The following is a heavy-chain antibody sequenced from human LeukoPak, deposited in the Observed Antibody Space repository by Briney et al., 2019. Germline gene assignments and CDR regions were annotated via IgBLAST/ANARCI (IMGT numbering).Heavy chain of an antibody. J-gene: IGHJ4*02. CDR1: GYTLTELS. CDR2: FDPEDGET. D-gene: IGHD2-15*01. V-gene: IGHV1-24*01. CDR3: ARMRDCSGGSCYYDSDY. Sequence: ASVKVSCKVSGYTLTELSMHWVRQAPGKALEWMGGFDPEDGETIYAQKFQGRVTMTEDTSTDTAYMELSSLRSEDTAVYYCARMRDCSGGSCYYDSDYWGQGTLVTVSS.